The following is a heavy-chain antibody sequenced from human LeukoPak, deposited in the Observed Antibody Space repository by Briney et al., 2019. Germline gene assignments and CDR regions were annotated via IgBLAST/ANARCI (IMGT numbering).Heavy chain of an antibody. J-gene: IGHJ4*02. CDR2: IIPIFGTA. Sequence: GASVKVSCKASGGTFSSYAISWVRQAPGQGLEWMGGIIPIFGTANYAQKFQGRVTITADESTSTAYMELSSLRSEDTAVYYCARGGTGVLPSLDYWGQGTLVTVSS. V-gene: IGHV1-69*13. CDR3: ARGGTGVLPSLDY. CDR1: GGTFSSYA. D-gene: IGHD3/OR15-3a*01.